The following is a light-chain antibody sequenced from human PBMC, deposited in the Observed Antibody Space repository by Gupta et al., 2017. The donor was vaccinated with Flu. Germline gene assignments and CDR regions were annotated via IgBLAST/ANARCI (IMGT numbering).Light chain of an antibody. CDR1: QSLVYKNGITY. V-gene: IGKV2-30*01. Sequence: DVVMSQSPLSLSVTLGQVASISCRSSQSLVYKNGITYLTWFQQRPGQSPRRLIYEGSNLDSGGPDRLTGSGAGTDFTLKISRGEAEDVGVYYGGRGKHPWTFGQGTRLE. CDR2: EGS. J-gene: IGKJ2*02. CDR3: GRGKHPWT.